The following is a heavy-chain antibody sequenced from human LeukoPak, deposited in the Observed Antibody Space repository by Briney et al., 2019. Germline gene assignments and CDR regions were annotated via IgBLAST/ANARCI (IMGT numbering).Heavy chain of an antibody. CDR3: ARRAGAYSHPYDY. Sequence: GGSLRLSCTVSGFTVSSNSTSWVRQAPGKGLEWVSFIYSDNTHYSDSVKGRFTISRDNSKNTLYLQMNSLRAEDTAVDYCARRAGAYSHPYDYWGQGTLVTVSS. CDR2: IYSDNT. V-gene: IGHV3-53*01. CDR1: GFTVSSNS. D-gene: IGHD4/OR15-4a*01. J-gene: IGHJ4*02.